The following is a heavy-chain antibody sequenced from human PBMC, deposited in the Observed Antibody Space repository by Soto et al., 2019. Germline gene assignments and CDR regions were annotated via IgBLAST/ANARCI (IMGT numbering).Heavy chain of an antibody. CDR2: ISWSGDE. CDR1: GFSLSTSGVG. Sequence: QGTLKESGPTLVKPTQTLTLTCSFSGFSLSTSGVGVGWIRQPPGKALEWLAHISWSGDEHYTPSPKSRVIITTDKSYSQVVLTMTNRDPVGTATYYCSRGLVARRVFAFDIWCHGTIVTVSS. CDR3: SRGLVARRVFAFDI. D-gene: IGHD6-6*01. V-gene: IGHV2-5*01. J-gene: IGHJ3*02.